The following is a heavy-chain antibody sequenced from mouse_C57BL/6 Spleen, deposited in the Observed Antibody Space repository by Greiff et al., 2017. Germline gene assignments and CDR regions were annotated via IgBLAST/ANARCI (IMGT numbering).Heavy chain of an antibody. V-gene: IGHV1-64*01. J-gene: IGHJ2*01. CDR1: RYTFTSYW. D-gene: IGHD3-3*01. CDR3: AREGTQYFDY. CDR2: IHPNSGST. Sequence: QVQLQQPGAELVKPGASVKLSCKASRYTFTSYWMHWVKQRPGQGLEWIGMIHPNSGSTNYNEKFKSKATLTVDKSSSTAYMQLSSLTSEDSAVYYCAREGTQYFDYWGQGTTLTVSS.